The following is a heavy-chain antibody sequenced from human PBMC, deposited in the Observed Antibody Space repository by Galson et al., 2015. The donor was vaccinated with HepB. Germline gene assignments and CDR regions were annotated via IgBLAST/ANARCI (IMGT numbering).Heavy chain of an antibody. Sequence: SLRLSCAASGFTFSSYAMHWVRQAPGKGLEYVSAISSNGGSTYYADSVEGRFTISRDNSKNTLYLQMSSLRAEDTAVYYCVTKVDTAMVYDYWGQGTLVTVSS. V-gene: IGHV3-64D*06. CDR1: GFTFSSYA. D-gene: IGHD5-18*01. J-gene: IGHJ4*02. CDR3: VTKVDTAMVYDY. CDR2: ISSNGGST.